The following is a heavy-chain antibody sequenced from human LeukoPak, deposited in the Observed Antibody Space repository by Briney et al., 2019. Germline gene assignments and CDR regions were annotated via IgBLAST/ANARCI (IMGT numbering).Heavy chain of an antibody. D-gene: IGHD3-9*01. V-gene: IGHV1-2*02. CDR2: INPNSGGT. J-gene: IGHJ4*02. CDR1: GYTFTGYY. Sequence: WASVKVSCKASGYTFTGYYMHWVRQAPGQGLEWMGWINPNSGGTNYAQKFQGRVTMTRDTSISTAYMELSRLRSDDTAVYYCARSPDILTGENFDYWGQGTLVTVSS. CDR3: ARSPDILTGENFDY.